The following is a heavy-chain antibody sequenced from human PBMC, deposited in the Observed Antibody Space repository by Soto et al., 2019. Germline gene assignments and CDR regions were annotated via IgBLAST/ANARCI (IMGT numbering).Heavy chain of an antibody. CDR1: GGSISGHY. CDR2: MYYSGST. V-gene: IGHV4-59*08. CDR3: ARGPYYDLIWNYYYMDV. D-gene: IGHD3-16*01. Sequence: QVQLQESGPGLVKPSETLSLSCSVSGGSISGHYWSWVRQTPGKGLEWIGYMYYSGSTNYNPSLKRRVTIWVVTSKNRFSLGLTSVTAADTAVYYCARGPYYDLIWNYYYMDVWGKGTTVTVSS. J-gene: IGHJ6*03.